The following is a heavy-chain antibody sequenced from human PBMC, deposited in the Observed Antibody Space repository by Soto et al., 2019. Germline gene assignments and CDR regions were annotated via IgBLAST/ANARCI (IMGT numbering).Heavy chain of an antibody. J-gene: IGHJ4*02. CDR2: IYPGDSDT. V-gene: IGHV5-51*01. D-gene: IGHD3-10*01. CDR1: GYSFTSYW. CDR3: ASLYGRYCDY. Sequence: GESLKISCKGSGYSFTSYWIGWVRQMPGKGLEWMGIIYPGDSDTRYSPSFQGQVTISADKSISTAYLQWNSLRAEDTAVYYCASLYGRYCDYWGQGTLVTVSS.